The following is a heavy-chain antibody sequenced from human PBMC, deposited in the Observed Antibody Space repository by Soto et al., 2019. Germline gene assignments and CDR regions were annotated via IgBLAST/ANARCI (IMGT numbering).Heavy chain of an antibody. V-gene: IGHV1-18*04. D-gene: IGHD4-4*01. J-gene: IGHJ4*02. Sequence: ASVKVSCKTSGYTFTNYGVSWVRQAPGQGLECMGWLNSYNGNTKYXXKVQGRVXXTADTAASTAXLELRXLGCDDTAVYYCARAQTPTDSDFWCQGTLVTVSS. CDR3: ARAQTPTDSDF. CDR1: GYTFTNYG. CDR2: LNSYNGNT.